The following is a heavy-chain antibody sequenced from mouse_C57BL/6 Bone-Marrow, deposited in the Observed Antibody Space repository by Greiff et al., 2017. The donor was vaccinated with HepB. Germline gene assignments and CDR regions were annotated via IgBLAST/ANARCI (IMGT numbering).Heavy chain of an antibody. CDR1: GYTFTSYW. V-gene: IGHV1-55*01. J-gene: IGHJ1*03. CDR2: IYPGSGST. CDR3: AREGGVSATVDWYFDV. Sequence: VQLQQPGAELVKPGASVKMSYKASGYTFTSYWITWVKQRPGQGLEWIGDIYPGSGSTNYNEKFKSKATLTVDTSSSTAYMQLSSLTSEDSAVYYCAREGGVSATVDWYFDVWGRGTTVTVSS. D-gene: IGHD1-1*01.